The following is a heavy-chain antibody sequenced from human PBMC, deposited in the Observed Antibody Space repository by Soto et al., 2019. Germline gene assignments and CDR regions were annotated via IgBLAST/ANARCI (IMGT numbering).Heavy chain of an antibody. Sequence: ASVKVSFKASGYTFTSYGISWLRQAPGQGLEWMGWISAYNGNTNYAQKLQGRVTMTTDTSTSTAYMELRSLRSDDTAVYYCARDFWMGPGNYYGMDVWGQGTTVTVSS. CDR2: ISAYNGNT. D-gene: IGHD3-3*01. CDR1: GYTFTSYG. V-gene: IGHV1-18*01. J-gene: IGHJ6*02. CDR3: ARDFWMGPGNYYGMDV.